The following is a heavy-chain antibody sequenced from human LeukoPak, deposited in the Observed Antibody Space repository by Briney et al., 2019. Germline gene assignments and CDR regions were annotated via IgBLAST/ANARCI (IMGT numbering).Heavy chain of an antibody. CDR1: GGTNSNHY. CDR2: IYNSGTT. Sequence: SETLSLTCSVSGGTNSNHYWIWIRHPAGEGLEWIGRIYNSGTTIYNPSLESRVTMSIDKSKSQFSLKLKSVTAADTAVYYCASSISSHFDYWGQGTLVSVSS. V-gene: IGHV4-4*07. D-gene: IGHD2-2*01. J-gene: IGHJ4*02. CDR3: ASSISSHFDY.